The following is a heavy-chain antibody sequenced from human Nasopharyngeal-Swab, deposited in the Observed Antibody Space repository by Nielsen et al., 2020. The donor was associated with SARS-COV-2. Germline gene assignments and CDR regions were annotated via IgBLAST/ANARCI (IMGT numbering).Heavy chain of an antibody. CDR1: GFTFSSYW. CDR3: ARDFASFNPDSTWSGSFDY. CDR2: IYQDGSAK. J-gene: IGHJ4*02. Sequence: GESLKISCSASGFTFSSYWMSWVRQTPGKGLEGVANIYQDGSAKDYVDSVRGRFTISRDNAKNSLYLQMDSLRAEDTAAYYCARDFASFNPDSTWSGSFDYWGQGTLVTVCS. V-gene: IGHV3-7*03. D-gene: IGHD6-13*01.